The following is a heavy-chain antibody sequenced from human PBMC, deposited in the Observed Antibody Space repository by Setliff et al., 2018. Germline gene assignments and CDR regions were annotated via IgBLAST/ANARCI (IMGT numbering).Heavy chain of an antibody. CDR3: ASPRRDDLDSPFDTFDI. V-gene: IGHV4-61*02. D-gene: IGHD3-3*01. J-gene: IGHJ3*02. CDR1: GGSITRGSFY. Sequence: SETLSLTCTVSGGSITRGSFYWSWIRQSDGKRLEWIGRIHASGSPNYNPSLKSRVTISLDPSANQFSLNLSSVTAADTAVYYCASPRRDDLDSPFDTFDIWGQGTMVTVSS. CDR2: IHASGSP.